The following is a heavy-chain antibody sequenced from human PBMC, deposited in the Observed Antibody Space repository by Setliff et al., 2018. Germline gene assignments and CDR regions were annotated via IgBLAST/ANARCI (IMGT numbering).Heavy chain of an antibody. CDR2: ISSSSTSI. CDR1: GFTFSTYD. Sequence: GGSLRLSCAASGFTFSTYDMSWVRQAPGKGLEWVSYISSSSTSIYSDSVKDRFTISRDNAKKSLYLKMDSLRAEDTAVYYCVRELRVIVGVGIQGVFDIWGQGTMVTVSS. V-gene: IGHV3-48*01. CDR3: VRELRVIVGVGIQGVFDI. D-gene: IGHD3-22*01. J-gene: IGHJ3*02.